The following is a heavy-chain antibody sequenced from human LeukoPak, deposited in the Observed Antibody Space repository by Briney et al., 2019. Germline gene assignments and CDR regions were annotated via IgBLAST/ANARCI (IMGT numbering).Heavy chain of an antibody. CDR3: AKDLHSGGAWELGYFDY. J-gene: IGHJ4*02. Sequence: GGSLRLSCAASGFTFSSYAMSWVRQAPGKGLEWVPAISGSGGSTYYADSVKGRFTISRDNSKNTLYLQMNSLRAEDTAVYYCAKDLHSGGAWELGYFDYWGQGTLVTVSS. CDR2: ISGSGGST. D-gene: IGHD1-26*01. CDR1: GFTFSSYA. V-gene: IGHV3-23*01.